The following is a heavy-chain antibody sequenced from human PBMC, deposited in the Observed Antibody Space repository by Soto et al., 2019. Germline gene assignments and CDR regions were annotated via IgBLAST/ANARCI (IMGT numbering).Heavy chain of an antibody. D-gene: IGHD6-25*01. CDR2: ISWNSGSI. V-gene: IGHV3-9*01. CDR3: AKGRAAASYYYMDV. CDR1: GFTFDDYA. J-gene: IGHJ6*03. Sequence: EVQLVESGGGLVQPGRSLRLSCAASGFTFDDYAMHWVRQAPGKGLEWVSGISWNSGSIGYADSVKGRFTISRDNAKNSLYLPMNSLRAEDTALYYCAKGRAAASYYYMDVWGKGTTVTVSS.